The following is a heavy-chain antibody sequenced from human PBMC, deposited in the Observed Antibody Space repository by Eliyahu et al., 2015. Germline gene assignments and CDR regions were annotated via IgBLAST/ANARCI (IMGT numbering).Heavy chain of an antibody. CDR2: IYYSGST. V-gene: IGHV4-39*01. CDR3: ARQKSNYXDY. D-gene: IGHD6-6*01. J-gene: IGHJ4*02. Sequence: QLQLQESGPGLVKPSETLSLTCAVSGGXLISSNFYWGWIRQPPGKGLGWIGSIYYSGSTYYNPSLKSRVTISVDTSKNRFSLKLSSVTAADTAVYYCARQKSNYXDYWGQGTLVTVSS. CDR1: GGXLISSNFY.